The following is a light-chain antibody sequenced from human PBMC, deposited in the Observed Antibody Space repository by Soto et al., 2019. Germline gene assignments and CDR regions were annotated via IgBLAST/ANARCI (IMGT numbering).Light chain of an antibody. J-gene: IGLJ2*01. Sequence: QLVLTQPPSASGTPGQRVTISCSGSSSNIGSNYVYWYQHLPGTAPKLVIYRNNQRPSGVPDQFSGSKSGTSASLAISGLRSEDEADYYCAAWDASLGGLLFGGGTKLTVL. CDR3: AAWDASLGGLL. CDR1: SSNIGSNY. CDR2: RNN. V-gene: IGLV1-47*01.